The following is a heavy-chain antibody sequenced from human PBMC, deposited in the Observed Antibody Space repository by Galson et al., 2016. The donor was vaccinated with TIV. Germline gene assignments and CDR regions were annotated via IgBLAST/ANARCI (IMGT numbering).Heavy chain of an antibody. CDR1: GDTFSSYP. CDR3: AKDRNTAMDTYHYYYGMDV. V-gene: IGHV1-69*13. D-gene: IGHD5-18*01. CDR2: FIPLFGTA. Sequence: SVKVSCKASGDTFSSYPFNWVRQAPGQGLERVGGFIPLFGTANYAQKFQGRVTISADESTSTLYMEVRSPRSEDTAVYYCAKDRNTAMDTYHYYYGMDVWGQGTTVIVSS. J-gene: IGHJ6*02.